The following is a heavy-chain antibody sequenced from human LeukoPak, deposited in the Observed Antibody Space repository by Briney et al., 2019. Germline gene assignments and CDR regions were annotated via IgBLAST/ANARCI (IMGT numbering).Heavy chain of an antibody. CDR3: ASPESLDY. CDR1: GFTVSRDY. Sequence: GGSLRLSCAASGFTVSRDYMSWVRQAPGKGLEWVSVIYSGGSTYYADSVKGRFTISRDNSKNTPYLQMNSLRAEDTAVYYCASPESLDYWGQGTLVTVSS. J-gene: IGHJ4*02. V-gene: IGHV3-53*01. CDR2: IYSGGST.